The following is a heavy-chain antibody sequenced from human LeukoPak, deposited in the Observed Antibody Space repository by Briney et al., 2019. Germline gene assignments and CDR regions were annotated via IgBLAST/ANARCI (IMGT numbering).Heavy chain of an antibody. Sequence: SETLPLTCAVYGGSFSGYYWSWIRQPPGKGLEWIGEINHSGSTNYNPSLKSRVTISVDTSKNQFSLKLSSVTAADTAVYYCARGDLIKNWFDPWGQGTLVTVSS. V-gene: IGHV4-34*01. D-gene: IGHD3-16*01. CDR3: ARGDLIKNWFDP. J-gene: IGHJ5*02. CDR1: GGSFSGYY. CDR2: INHSGST.